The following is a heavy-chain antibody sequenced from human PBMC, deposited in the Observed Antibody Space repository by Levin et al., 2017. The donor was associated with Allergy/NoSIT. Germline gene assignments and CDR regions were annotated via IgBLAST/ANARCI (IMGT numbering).Heavy chain of an antibody. V-gene: IGHV3-30*18. Sequence: GGSLRLSCAASGFSFSTYGIHWVRQAPGKGLEWVALITSDGNSKFFADSVKGRFTISRDNSKNTLHLQMDSLRPEDTAVYYCAKGGDMDVWGRGTTVTVSS. CDR3: AKGGDMDV. J-gene: IGHJ6*02. CDR2: ITSDGNSK. CDR1: GFSFSTYG. D-gene: IGHD3-10*01.